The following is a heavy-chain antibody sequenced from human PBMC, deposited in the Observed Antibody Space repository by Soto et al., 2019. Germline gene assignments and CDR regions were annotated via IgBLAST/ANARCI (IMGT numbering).Heavy chain of an antibody. V-gene: IGHV3-53*01. D-gene: IGHD3-3*01. CDR2: IYSGHTA. Sequence: GGSLRLSCVASGFIVSSNQMSWVRQAPGKGLEWVSVIYSGHTAYYADSVEGRFTISRDDSKNTLYLQMNSLRVEDTAVYYCVRGPSDHKLRLVEWPYGDYWGQGALVTVSS. CDR3: VRGPSDHKLRLVEWPYGDY. J-gene: IGHJ4*02. CDR1: GFIVSSNQ.